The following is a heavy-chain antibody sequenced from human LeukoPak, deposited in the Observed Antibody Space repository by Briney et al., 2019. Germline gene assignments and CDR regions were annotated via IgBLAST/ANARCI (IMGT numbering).Heavy chain of an antibody. CDR3: AKDSPSGFDY. J-gene: IGHJ4*02. CDR1: GFTFSHYG. V-gene: IGHV3-30*18. D-gene: IGHD3-10*01. Sequence: GGSLRLSCAASGFTFSHYGMHWVRQAPGKGLEWVAVISNDGGYKDYVNSVKGRFTISRDNSKNTLYLQMNSLTIEDTAVYCCAKDSPSGFDYWGQGILVTVSS. CDR2: ISNDGGYK.